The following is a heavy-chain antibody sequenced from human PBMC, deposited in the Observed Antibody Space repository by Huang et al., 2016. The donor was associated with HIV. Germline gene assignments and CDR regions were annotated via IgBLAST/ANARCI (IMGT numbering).Heavy chain of an antibody. CDR2: IYYSGST. CDR3: ANFIQYCDFPELMDV. D-gene: IGHD3-3*01. Sequence: QLQLQESGPGLVKPSETLSLTCSVSGGSISGSSYYWGWIRQPPGKGLEWIGNIYYSGSTYYNPSLKSRVTISVETAKTQFTLKLNSVTAADTAVYYCANFIQYCDFPELMDVWGQGTTVTVSS. V-gene: IGHV4-39*01. CDR1: GGSISGSSYY. J-gene: IGHJ6*02.